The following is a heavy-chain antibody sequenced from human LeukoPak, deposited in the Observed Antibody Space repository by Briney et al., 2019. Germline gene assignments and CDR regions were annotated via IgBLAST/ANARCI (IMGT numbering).Heavy chain of an antibody. CDR2: IYSGGGT. J-gene: IGHJ4*02. CDR3: ARNYYDSSAYYYFDY. CDR1: GFTVSSNY. D-gene: IGHD3-22*01. V-gene: IGHV3-66*01. Sequence: GGSLRLSCAASGFTVSSNYMSWVRQAPGKGLEWVSLIYSGGGTYYADSVKGRFTISRDNSKNTLYLQMNSLRAEDTAVYYCARNYYDSSAYYYFDYWGQGTLVTVSS.